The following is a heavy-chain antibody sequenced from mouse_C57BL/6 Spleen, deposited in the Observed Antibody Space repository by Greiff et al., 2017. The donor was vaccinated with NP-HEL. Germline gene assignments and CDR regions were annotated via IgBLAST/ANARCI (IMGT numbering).Heavy chain of an antibody. CDR2: IYPGDGDT. D-gene: IGHD6-1*01. CDR3: ARSSHHFFAY. Sequence: QVQLQQSGPELVKPGASVKISCKASGYAFSSSWMNWVKQRPGKGLEWIGRIYPGDGDTNYNGKFKGKATLTADKSSSTAYMQLSSLTSEDSAVYFCARSSHHFFAYWGQGTLVTVSA. J-gene: IGHJ3*01. V-gene: IGHV1-82*01. CDR1: GYAFSSSW.